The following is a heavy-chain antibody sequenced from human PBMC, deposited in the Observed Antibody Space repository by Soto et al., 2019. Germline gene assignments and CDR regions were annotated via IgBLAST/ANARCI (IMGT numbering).Heavy chain of an antibody. CDR3: ARVMYYDFGSGYPGGMDV. CDR1: GYTFTSYG. D-gene: IGHD3-3*01. CDR2: ISAYNGNT. V-gene: IGHV1-18*01. J-gene: IGHJ6*02. Sequence: ASVKVSCKASGYTFTSYGISWVRQAPGQGLEWMGWISAYNGNTNYAQKLQGRVTMTTDTSTSTAYMELRSLRSDDTAVYYCARVMYYDFGSGYPGGMDVWGQGTTVTVSS.